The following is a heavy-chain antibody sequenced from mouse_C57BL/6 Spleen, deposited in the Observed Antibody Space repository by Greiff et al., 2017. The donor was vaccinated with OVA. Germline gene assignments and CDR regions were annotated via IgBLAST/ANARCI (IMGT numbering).Heavy chain of an antibody. V-gene: IGHV5-17*01. D-gene: IGHD3-1*01. CDR3: ARNGAGLHWYFDV. J-gene: IGHJ1*03. CDR2: ISSGSSTI. CDR1: GFTFSDYG. Sequence: EVMLVESGGGLVKPGGSLKLSCAASGFTFSDYGMHWVRQAPEKGLEWVAYISSGSSTIYYADTVKGRFTISRDNAKNTLFLQMTSLRSEDTAMYYCARNGAGLHWYFDVWGTGTTVTVSS.